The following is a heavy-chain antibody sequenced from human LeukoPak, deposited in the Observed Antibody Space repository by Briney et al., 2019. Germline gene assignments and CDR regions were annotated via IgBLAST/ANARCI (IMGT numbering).Heavy chain of an antibody. V-gene: IGHV3-74*03. J-gene: IGHJ4*02. CDR1: GFTFSTFW. CDR2: INSDGSST. D-gene: IGHD6-6*01. CDR3: ARGPNSNWSGLDF. Sequence: PGGSLRLSCAASGFTFSTFWMHWVRQAPGKGLVWVSGINSDGSSTTYADSVKGRFTVSRDNAKNTLYLQVNNLRAEDTAVYYCARGPNSNWSGLDFWGQGTLLTVSS.